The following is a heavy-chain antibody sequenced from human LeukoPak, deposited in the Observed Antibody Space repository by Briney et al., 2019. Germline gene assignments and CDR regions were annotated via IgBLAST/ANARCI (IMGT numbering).Heavy chain of an antibody. V-gene: IGHV3-30*04. CDR2: IIYDGSNK. CDR3: AKDLQYFDWLLAFDY. Sequence: GRSLRLSCAASGFDFSSYAMHWVRQAPGKGLEWMAVIIYDGSNKNYADSVKGRFTISRDNSRNTLYLQMNSLRAEDTAVYYCAKDLQYFDWLLAFDYWGQGTLVTVSS. CDR1: GFDFSSYA. J-gene: IGHJ4*02. D-gene: IGHD3-9*01.